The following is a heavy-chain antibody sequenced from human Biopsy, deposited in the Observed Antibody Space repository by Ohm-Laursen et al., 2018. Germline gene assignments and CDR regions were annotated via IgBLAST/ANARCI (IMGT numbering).Heavy chain of an antibody. CDR2: KFYRGTT. V-gene: IGHV4-59*02. D-gene: IGHD3-22*01. J-gene: IGHJ2*01. CDR1: GDSVSNNF. CDR3: ARDRGYYSDRTVPGYFDL. Sequence: SETLSLTCTVSGDSVSNNFWTWIRQPPGKTLEWIAYKFYRGTTTYNPSLKGRVIVSVDPPKSQISLGLRSMTPADTAMYYCARDRGYYSDRTVPGYFDLWGRGTLVTVSS.